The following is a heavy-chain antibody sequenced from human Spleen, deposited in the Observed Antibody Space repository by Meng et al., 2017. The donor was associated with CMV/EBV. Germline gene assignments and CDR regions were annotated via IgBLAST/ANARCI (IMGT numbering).Heavy chain of an antibody. CDR1: GFTVSNNY. CDR3: ARYDFWSGYSFDY. D-gene: IGHD3-3*01. V-gene: IGHV3-53*01. CDR2: NYRGGST. J-gene: IGHJ4*02. Sequence: CAACGFTVSNNYRGWVRRAPGKGLEWVSVNYRGGSTYYEESVKGRFTISRDNSKNTLYLQMNSLRAEDTAVYYCARYDFWSGYSFDYWGQGTLVTVSS.